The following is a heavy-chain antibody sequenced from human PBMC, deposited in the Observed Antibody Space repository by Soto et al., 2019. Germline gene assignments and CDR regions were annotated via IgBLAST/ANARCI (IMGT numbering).Heavy chain of an antibody. CDR3: ASSVAGYNWFDP. V-gene: IGHV4-59*01. J-gene: IGHJ5*02. D-gene: IGHD6-19*01. CDR2: IYYSGST. Sequence: SETLSLTCTVSGGSISSYCWSWIRQPPGKGLEWIGYIYYSGSTNYNPSLKSRVTISVDTSKNQFSLKLSSVTAADTAVYYCASSVAGYNWFDPWGQGTLVTVSS. CDR1: GGSISSYC.